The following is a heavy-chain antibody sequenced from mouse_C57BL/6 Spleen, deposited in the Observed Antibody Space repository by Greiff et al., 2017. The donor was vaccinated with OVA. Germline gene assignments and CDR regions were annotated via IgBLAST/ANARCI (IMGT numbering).Heavy chain of an antibody. CDR1: GFTFSSYT. D-gene: IGHD2-3*01. J-gene: IGHJ2*01. CDR2: ISGGGGNT. CDR3: ARCYDGVDY. Sequence: EVQGVESGGGLVKPGGSLKLSCAASGFTFSSYTMSWVRQTPEKRLEWVATISGGGGNTYYPDSVKGRFTISRDNAKNTLYLQMSSLRSEDTALYYCARCYDGVDYWGQGTALTVSS. V-gene: IGHV5-9*01.